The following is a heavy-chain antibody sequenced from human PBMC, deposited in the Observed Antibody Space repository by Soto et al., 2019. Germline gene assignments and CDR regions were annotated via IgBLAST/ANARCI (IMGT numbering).Heavy chain of an antibody. CDR3: ANRRGIAVAGKDY. CDR2: ISGSGGST. J-gene: IGHJ4*02. V-gene: IGHV3-23*01. Sequence: EVQLLESGGGLVQPGGSLRLSCAASGFTFSSYAMSWVRQAPGKGLEWVSAISGSGGSTYYADSVKGRFTISRDNSKNTLYLQMNCLRVEDAAVYYCANRRGIAVAGKDYWGQGTLVTVSS. D-gene: IGHD6-13*01. CDR1: GFTFSSYA.